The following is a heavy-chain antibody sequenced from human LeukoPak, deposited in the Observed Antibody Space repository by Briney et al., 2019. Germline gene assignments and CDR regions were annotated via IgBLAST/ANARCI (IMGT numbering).Heavy chain of an antibody. J-gene: IGHJ4*02. Sequence: GGSLRLSCAVSGLTFSSYGMHWVRQAPGKGREWVAVIWHDGSNKYYADSVKGRFTISRDNSKNTLYLQMNTLRAEDTAVYYCVGGAGWSFDYWGQGTLVTVSS. V-gene: IGHV3-33*01. CDR1: GLTFSSYG. CDR2: IWHDGSNK. CDR3: VGGAGWSFDY. D-gene: IGHD1-26*01.